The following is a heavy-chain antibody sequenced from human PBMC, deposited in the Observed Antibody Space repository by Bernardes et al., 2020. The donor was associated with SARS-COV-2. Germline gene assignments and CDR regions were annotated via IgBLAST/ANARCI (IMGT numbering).Heavy chain of an antibody. CDR2: INPNSGGT. Sequence: ASVKVSCKASGYTFTGSYMHWVRQAPGQGLEWMGWINPNSGGTNYAQKFQGRVTMTRDTSISTAYMELSRLRSDDTAVYYCARVESSIVVVPGAWFDPWGQGTLVTVSS. V-gene: IGHV1-2*02. D-gene: IGHD2-2*01. CDR1: GYTFTGSY. CDR3: ARVESSIVVVPGAWFDP. J-gene: IGHJ5*02.